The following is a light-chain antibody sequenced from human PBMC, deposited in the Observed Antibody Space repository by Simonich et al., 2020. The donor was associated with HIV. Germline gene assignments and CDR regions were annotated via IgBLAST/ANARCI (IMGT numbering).Light chain of an antibody. Sequence: EIVMTQSPATLSVSPGERATLSCRARQSVSSNLAWYQQKPGQAPRLLIYSASTRATGLPAKFSGSWSGTEFTLTISSMQSEDIAVYYCQQYNNRPLTFGGGTKVEIK. CDR1: QSVSSN. CDR3: QQYNNRPLT. V-gene: IGKV3-15*01. J-gene: IGKJ4*01. CDR2: SAS.